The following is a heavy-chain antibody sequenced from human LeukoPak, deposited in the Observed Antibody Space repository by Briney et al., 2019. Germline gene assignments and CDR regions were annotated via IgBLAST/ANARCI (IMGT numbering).Heavy chain of an antibody. Sequence: KTSETLSLTCTVSGGSISSYYWSWIRQPPGKGLEWIGYIYYSGSTNYNPSLKSRVTISVDTSKNQFSLKLSSVTAADTAVYYCARDAGGWFDPWGQGTLVTVSS. J-gene: IGHJ5*02. CDR2: IYYSGST. D-gene: IGHD3-10*01. CDR1: GGSISSYY. V-gene: IGHV4-59*12. CDR3: ARDAGGWFDP.